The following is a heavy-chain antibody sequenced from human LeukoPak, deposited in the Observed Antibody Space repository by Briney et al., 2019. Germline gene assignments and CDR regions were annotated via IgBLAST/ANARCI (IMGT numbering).Heavy chain of an antibody. CDR1: GYTFTNYD. CDR2: MNPNSGNT. J-gene: IGHJ5*02. CDR3: TRGPIVVVPAAMGTWFDP. V-gene: IGHV1-8*03. D-gene: IGHD2-2*01. Sequence: ASVKVSCKASGYTFTNYDINWVRQATGQGLEWMGWMNPNSGNTGYAQKFQGRVTITRDTSISTAYMELSSLRSEDTAVYYCTRGPIVVVPAAMGTWFDPWGQGTLVTVSS.